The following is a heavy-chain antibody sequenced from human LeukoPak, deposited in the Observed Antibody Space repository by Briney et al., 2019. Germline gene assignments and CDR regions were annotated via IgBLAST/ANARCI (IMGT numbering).Heavy chain of an antibody. V-gene: IGHV3-48*03. CDR3: ARERTNCYGDCYDC. Sequence: GGSLRLSCTASGFTSSDHDMDWVRQAPGKGPECVSFITSSGSATYYADSVKGRFTISRDNAKNSLYLHMSSLRAEDTALYYCARERTNCYGDCYDCWGQGTLVTVSS. CDR2: ITSSGSAT. D-gene: IGHD4/OR15-4a*01. J-gene: IGHJ4*02. CDR1: GFTSSDHD.